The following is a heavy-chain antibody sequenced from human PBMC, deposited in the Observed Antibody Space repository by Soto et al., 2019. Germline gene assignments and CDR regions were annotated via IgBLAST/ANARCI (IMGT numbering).Heavy chain of an antibody. J-gene: IGHJ3*02. D-gene: IGHD5-12*01. CDR2: IYYSGST. CDR1: GGSISSYY. Sequence: SETLSLTCTVSGGSISSYYWSWFRQPPGKGLEWIGYIYYSGSTNYNPSLKSRVTISVDTSKNQFSLKLSSVTAADTAVYYCARTDAIVAHAFDIWGQGTMVTVSS. CDR3: ARTDAIVAHAFDI. V-gene: IGHV4-59*08.